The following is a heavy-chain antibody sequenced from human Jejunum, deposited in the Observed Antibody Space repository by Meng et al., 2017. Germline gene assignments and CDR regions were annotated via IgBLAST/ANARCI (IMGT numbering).Heavy chain of an antibody. J-gene: IGHJ3*02. Sequence: GSLRLSCTLSGDSISSAYYWGWIRQPPGKGLEWIGSVYHSGSAYYNPSLKSRVTISVDTSKNQFSLNLSSVTATDTAVYYCAMVGLSYSPGFFDIWGQGTVVTVSS. CDR2: VYHSGSA. V-gene: IGHV4-38-2*02. D-gene: IGHD1-26*01. CDR1: GDSISSAYY. CDR3: AMVGLSYSPGFFDI.